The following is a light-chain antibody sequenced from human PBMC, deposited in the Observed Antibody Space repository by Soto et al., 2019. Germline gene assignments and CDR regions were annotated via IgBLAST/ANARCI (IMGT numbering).Light chain of an antibody. CDR3: QQYNSYWT. J-gene: IGKJ1*01. CDR1: QSISSW. V-gene: IGKV1-5*01. CDR2: DAS. Sequence: DIRMTQSAATLSASFGDRVTTPCRASQSISSWLAWYQQKPGKATKLLIYDASSLESGVPSRFSGIGSGTEFTLTISSLKHDDVATYYCQQYNSYWTFGQGTKVDIK.